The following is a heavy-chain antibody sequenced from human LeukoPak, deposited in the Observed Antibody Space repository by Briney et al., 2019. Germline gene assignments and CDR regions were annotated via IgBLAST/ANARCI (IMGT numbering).Heavy chain of an antibody. V-gene: IGHV1-3*01. Sequence: ASVKVSCKASGYTFTSYAMHWVRQAPGQRLEWMGWINAGNGNTKYSQKFQGRVTITRDTSASTAYMELSSLRSEDTAVYYCARGLHDYGDYAAVDFWGQGALVTVSS. CDR1: GYTFTSYA. CDR2: INAGNGNT. D-gene: IGHD4-17*01. CDR3: ARGLHDYGDYAAVDF. J-gene: IGHJ4*02.